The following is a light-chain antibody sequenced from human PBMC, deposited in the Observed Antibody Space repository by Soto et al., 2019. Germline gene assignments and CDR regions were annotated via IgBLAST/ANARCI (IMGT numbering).Light chain of an antibody. J-gene: IGKJ1*01. CDR3: QQSYTTPRT. CDR2: GAS. CDR1: QSIRTA. Sequence: QMTQSPSSLSASVGARITITCRASQSIRTALNWYQQKPGKAPRLLIYGASTLQSGVPSRFSGSGSATDFTLTVSSLQPEDSAIYYCQQSYTTPRTFGQGTKVGV. V-gene: IGKV1-39*01.